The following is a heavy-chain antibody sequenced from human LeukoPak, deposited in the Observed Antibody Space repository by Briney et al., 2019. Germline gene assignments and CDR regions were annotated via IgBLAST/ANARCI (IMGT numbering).Heavy chain of an antibody. V-gene: IGHV3-48*03. D-gene: IGHD6-19*01. CDR3: ARHSSSHDYFDY. Sequence: GGSLRLSCAASGFTFSSYEMNWVRQAPGKGLEWVSYISSSGNSIYYADSVKGRFTISRDNAKNSLYLQMNSLRAEDTAVYYCARHSSSHDYFDYWGQGTLVTVSS. J-gene: IGHJ4*02. CDR2: ISSSGNSI. CDR1: GFTFSSYE.